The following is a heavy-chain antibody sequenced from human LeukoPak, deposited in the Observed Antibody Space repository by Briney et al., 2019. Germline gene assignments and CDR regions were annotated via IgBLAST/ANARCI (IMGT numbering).Heavy chain of an antibody. Sequence: GGSLRLSCAASGFTFSSYGMHWVRQAPGKGLEWVAVISYDGSNKYYADSVKGRFTISRDNSKNTLYLQMNSLRAEDTAVYYCAKRGGDDYGGKGWFDPWGQGTLVTVSS. J-gene: IGHJ5*02. V-gene: IGHV3-30*18. D-gene: IGHD4-23*01. CDR3: AKRGGDDYGGKGWFDP. CDR2: ISYDGSNK. CDR1: GFTFSSYG.